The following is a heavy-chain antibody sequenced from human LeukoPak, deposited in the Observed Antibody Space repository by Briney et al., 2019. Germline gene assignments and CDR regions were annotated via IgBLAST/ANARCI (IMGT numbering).Heavy chain of an antibody. D-gene: IGHD5-12*01. CDR1: GYIFTNYW. Sequence: PGESLKISCKGSGYIFTNYWIGWVRQMPGKGLEWMGIIYPRDSDTRYSPSFQGQVTVSADKSISTAYLQWSSLEASDTAMYYCARRQYSGYDFDYWGQGTLVTDSS. CDR3: ARRQYSGYDFDY. V-gene: IGHV5-51*01. J-gene: IGHJ4*02. CDR2: IYPRDSDT.